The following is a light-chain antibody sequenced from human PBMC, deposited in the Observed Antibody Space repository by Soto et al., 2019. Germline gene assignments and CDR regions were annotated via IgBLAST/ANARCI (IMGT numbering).Light chain of an antibody. CDR3: QQLNSYPQT. CDR1: QSVSSN. Sequence: EIVLSQSPGTVYLSPGERATLSRRASQSVSSNLSWYQKKAGQDPRILIYGASTRATGIPARFSGSGSGTEFNLTISRLQTEDSATYVCQQLNSYPQTFGQGTRLEIK. V-gene: IGKV3-15*01. J-gene: IGKJ5*01. CDR2: GAS.